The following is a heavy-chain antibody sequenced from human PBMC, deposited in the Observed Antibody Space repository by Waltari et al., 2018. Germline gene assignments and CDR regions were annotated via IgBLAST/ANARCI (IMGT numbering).Heavy chain of an antibody. CDR3: ATPQRRSGSRPYYYYGMDV. V-gene: IGHV1-69-2*01. D-gene: IGHD3-10*01. CDR2: VDPEDGET. J-gene: IGHJ6*02. Sequence: EVQLVQSGAEVKKPGATVKISCKVSGYTFTDYYMPWVQQAPGKGLEWMGLVDPEDGETIYAEKFQGRVTITADTSTDTAYMELSSLRSEDTAVYYCATPQRRSGSRPYYYYGMDVWGQGTTVTVSS. CDR1: GYTFTDYY.